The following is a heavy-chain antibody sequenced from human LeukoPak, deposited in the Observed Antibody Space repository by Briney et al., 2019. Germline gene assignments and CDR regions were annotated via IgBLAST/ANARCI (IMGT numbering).Heavy chain of an antibody. D-gene: IGHD3-16*01. V-gene: IGHV4-39*01. CDR2: IYYSGSP. CDR1: GGSTSNNNYY. CDR3: ATWGTAKTGFDY. Sequence: SETLSLTCTVSGGSTSNNNYYWAWIRQPQGKGLECIGSIYYSGSPYYNPSLKSRVTISVDTSKNQFSLRLSSVTAADTAVYYCATWGTAKTGFDYWGQGTLVTVSS. J-gene: IGHJ4*02.